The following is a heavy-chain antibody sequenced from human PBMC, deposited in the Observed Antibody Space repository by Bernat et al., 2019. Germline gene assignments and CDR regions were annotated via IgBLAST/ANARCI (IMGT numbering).Heavy chain of an antibody. V-gene: IGHV3-33*01. J-gene: IGHJ4*02. CDR2: IWYDGSKK. CDR3: ARDLGNFDSGGPYFDY. D-gene: IGHD2-15*01. Sequence: QVQLVESGGGVVQPGRSLRLSCAASGFTFTSYGFHWVRQAPGKGLEWVALIWYDGSKKNYADSVKGRFTISRDSSKNTLYLQMNSLRAEDTAVYHCARDLGNFDSGGPYFDYWGQGTLVTVSS. CDR1: GFTFTSYG.